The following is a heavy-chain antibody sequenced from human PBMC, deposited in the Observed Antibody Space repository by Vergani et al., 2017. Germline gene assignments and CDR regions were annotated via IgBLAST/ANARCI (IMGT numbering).Heavy chain of an antibody. Sequence: EVQLVESGGGLVQPGGSLKLSCAASGFTFSGSAMHWVRQASGKGLEWVGRIRSKANSYATAYAASVKGRFTISRDDSKNTAYLQMNSLKTEDTAVYYCTRAGYGDYDYWGQGTLVTVSS. J-gene: IGHJ4*02. V-gene: IGHV3-73*01. CDR2: IRSKANSYAT. CDR3: TRAGYGDYDY. CDR1: GFTFSGSA. D-gene: IGHD4-17*01.